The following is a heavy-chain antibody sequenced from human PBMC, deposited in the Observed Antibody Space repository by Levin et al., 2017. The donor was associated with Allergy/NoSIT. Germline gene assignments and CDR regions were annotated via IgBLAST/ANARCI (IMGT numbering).Heavy chain of an antibody. CDR3: ATQTGLDY. D-gene: IGHD1-1*01. Sequence: RAGGSLRLSCVASGFTFTRYAMTWVRQAPGKGLEWVSSVSASGGSTYYADSVEGRFTISKENSKNTLHLQMNNLRAEDTATYYCATQTGLDYWGQGTLVTVSS. CDR2: VSASGGST. CDR1: GFTFTRYA. V-gene: IGHV3-23*01. J-gene: IGHJ4*02.